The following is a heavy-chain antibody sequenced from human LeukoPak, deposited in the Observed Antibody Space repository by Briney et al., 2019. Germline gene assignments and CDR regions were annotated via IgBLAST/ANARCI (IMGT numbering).Heavy chain of an antibody. CDR3: ARDKGTSYLSSFDY. V-gene: IGHV1-18*01. CDR2: ISAYNGNT. D-gene: IGHD6-6*01. Sequence: ASVKVSCKASGYTFTSYGISWVRQAPGQGLEWMGWISAYNGNTNYAQKLQGRVTITADKSTSTAYMELSSLRAADTAVYYCARDKGTSYLSSFDYWGQGTLVTVSS. J-gene: IGHJ4*02. CDR1: GYTFTSYG.